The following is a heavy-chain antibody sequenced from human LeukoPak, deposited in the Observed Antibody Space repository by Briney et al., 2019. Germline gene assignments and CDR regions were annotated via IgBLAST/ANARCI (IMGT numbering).Heavy chain of an antibody. D-gene: IGHD6-13*01. V-gene: IGHV4-34*01. CDR1: GGSFSGYY. J-gene: IGHJ6*02. CDR2: INHSGST. CDR3: ARVRSSWYYYYYGMDV. Sequence: SETLSLTCAVYGGSFSGYYWSWIRQPPGKGLEWIGEINHSGSTNYNPSLKSRVTISVDTSKNQFSLKLSSVTAADTAVYYCARVRSSWYYYYYGMDVWGQGTMVTVSS.